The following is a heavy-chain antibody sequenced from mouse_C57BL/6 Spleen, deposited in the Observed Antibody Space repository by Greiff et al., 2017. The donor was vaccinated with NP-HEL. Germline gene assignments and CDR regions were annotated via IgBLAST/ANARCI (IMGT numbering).Heavy chain of an antibody. CDR3: TREGDYEEGFDY. Sequence: EVKLVESGEGLVKPGGSLKLSCAASGFTFSSYAMSWVRQTPEKRLEWVAYISSGGDYIYYADTVKGRFTFSRDNARNTLYLQMSSLKSEDTAMYYCTREGDYEEGFDYWGQGTTLTVSS. V-gene: IGHV5-9-1*02. D-gene: IGHD2-4*01. CDR2: ISSGGDYI. J-gene: IGHJ2*01. CDR1: GFTFSSYA.